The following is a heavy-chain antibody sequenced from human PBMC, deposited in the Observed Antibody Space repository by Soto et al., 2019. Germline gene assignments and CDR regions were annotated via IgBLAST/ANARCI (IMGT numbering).Heavy chain of an antibody. Sequence: GGFLRLSCAASGFTFSDYYMSWIRQAPGKGLEWVSYISSSGSTIYYAASVKGRFTISRDNAKNSLYLQMNSLRAEDTAVYYCARVERGITIFGVVIPPFDYWGQGTLVTVSS. CDR2: ISSSGSTI. CDR3: ARVERGITIFGVVIPPFDY. D-gene: IGHD3-3*01. J-gene: IGHJ4*02. CDR1: GFTFSDYY. V-gene: IGHV3-11*01.